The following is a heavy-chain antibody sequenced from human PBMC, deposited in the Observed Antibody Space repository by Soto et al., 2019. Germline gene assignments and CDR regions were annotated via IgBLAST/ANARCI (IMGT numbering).Heavy chain of an antibody. CDR1: GFTFSSYA. CDR2: ISGSGGST. D-gene: IGHD6-13*01. CDR3: AREPRRDCSSWYGYWFDP. Sequence: GGSRRLSCAASGFTFSSYAMSWVRQAPGKGLEWVSAISGSGGSTYYADSVKGRFTISRDNSKNTLYLQMNSLRAEDTAVYYCAREPRRDCSSWYGYWFDPWGQGTLVTVSS. V-gene: IGHV3-23*01. J-gene: IGHJ5*02.